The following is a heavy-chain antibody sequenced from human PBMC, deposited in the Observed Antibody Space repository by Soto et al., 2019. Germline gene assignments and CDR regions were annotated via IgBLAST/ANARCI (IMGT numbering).Heavy chain of an antibody. D-gene: IGHD3-3*01. Sequence: PSETLSLTCTVSGGSISSGGYYWSWIRQHPGKGLEWIGYIYYSGSTYYNPSLKSRVTISVDTSKNQFSLKLSSVTAADTAVYYCARTYYDFWSGYYPNWFDPWGQGTLVTVS. J-gene: IGHJ5*02. V-gene: IGHV4-31*03. CDR3: ARTYYDFWSGYYPNWFDP. CDR1: GGSISSGGYY. CDR2: IYYSGST.